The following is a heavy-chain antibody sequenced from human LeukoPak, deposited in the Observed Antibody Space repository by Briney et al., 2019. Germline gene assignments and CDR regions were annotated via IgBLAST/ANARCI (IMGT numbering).Heavy chain of an antibody. CDR2: ISSSSSYI. CDR3: ARDSLYCSSTSCYPPPLLD. Sequence: PGGSLRLSCAASGFTFSSYSMNWVRQAPGKGLEWVSSISSSSSYIYYADSVKGRFTISRDNAKNSLYLQMNSLRAEDTAVYYCARDSLYCSSTSCYPPPLLDWGQGTLVTVSS. J-gene: IGHJ4*02. V-gene: IGHV3-21*01. CDR1: GFTFSSYS. D-gene: IGHD2-2*01.